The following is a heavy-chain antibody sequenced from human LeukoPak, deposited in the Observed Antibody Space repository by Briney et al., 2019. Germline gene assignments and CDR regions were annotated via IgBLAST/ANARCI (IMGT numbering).Heavy chain of an antibody. CDR1: GFTFSSYG. D-gene: IGHD6-13*01. CDR3: AKDAYSSSWYTGYYGMDV. J-gene: IGHJ6*04. CDR2: ISYDGSNK. V-gene: IGHV3-30*18. Sequence: PGGSLRPSCAASGFTFSSYGMHWVRQAPGKGLEWVAVISYDGSNKYYADSVKGRFTISRDNSKNTLYLQMNSLRAEDTAVYYCAKDAYSSSWYTGYYGMDVWGKGTTVTVSS.